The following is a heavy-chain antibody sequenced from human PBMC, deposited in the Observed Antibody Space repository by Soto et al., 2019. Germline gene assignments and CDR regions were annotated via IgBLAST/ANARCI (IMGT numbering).Heavy chain of an antibody. Sequence: PGGSLRLSCAASGFTFSSYSMNWVRQAPGKGLEWVSSISSSSSYIYYADSVKGRFTISRDNAKNSLYLQMNSLRAEDTAVYYCARDGPIGYCISTSCSRVGTGFDYWGQGT. J-gene: IGHJ4*02. CDR2: ISSSSSYI. CDR3: ARDGPIGYCISTSCSRVGTGFDY. V-gene: IGHV3-21*01. CDR1: GFTFSSYS. D-gene: IGHD2-2*01.